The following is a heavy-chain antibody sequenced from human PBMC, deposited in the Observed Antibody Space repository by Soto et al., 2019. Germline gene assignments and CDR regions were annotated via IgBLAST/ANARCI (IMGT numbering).Heavy chain of an antibody. CDR1: GFTFSNVW. CDR2: IKSKTDGGTT. Sequence: GGSLRLSCAASGFTFSNVWMNRVRQAPGKGLEWVGRIKSKTDGGTTDYAAPVKGRFTISRDDSKNTLYLQMNSLKTEDTAVYYCTTDKVVSGRELPKIYYYGMDVWGQGTTVTVSS. V-gene: IGHV3-15*07. CDR3: TTDKVVSGRELPKIYYYGMDV. D-gene: IGHD1-26*01. J-gene: IGHJ6*02.